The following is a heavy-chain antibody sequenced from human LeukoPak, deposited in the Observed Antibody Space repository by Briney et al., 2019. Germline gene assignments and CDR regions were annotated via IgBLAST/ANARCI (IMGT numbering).Heavy chain of an antibody. Sequence: TSGGSLRLSCAASGFTFSSYAMSWVRQAPGKGLEWIGYIYHSGDSYYNPSLKSRVSMSIDTSKNQFYLKLSSVTAADTAVYYCAPYYSPVNFAYWGQGTLVTVSS. CDR1: GFTFSSYA. CDR3: APYYSPVNFAY. V-gene: IGHV4-59*01. J-gene: IGHJ4*02. D-gene: IGHD3-10*01. CDR2: IYHSGDS.